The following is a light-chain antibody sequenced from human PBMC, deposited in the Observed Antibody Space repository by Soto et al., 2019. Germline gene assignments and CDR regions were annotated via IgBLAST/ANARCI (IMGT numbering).Light chain of an antibody. CDR1: SSNIGAGYD. CDR2: GNS. CDR3: QPYDSSLSGYV. Sequence: QSVLTQPTSVSGAPGQRVTISCTGSSSNIGAGYDVHWYQQLPGTAPKLLIYGNSNRPSGVPDRFSGSKSGTSASLAITGLQAEDEADYYCQPYDSSLSGYVFGTGTQLTVL. V-gene: IGLV1-40*01. J-gene: IGLJ1*01.